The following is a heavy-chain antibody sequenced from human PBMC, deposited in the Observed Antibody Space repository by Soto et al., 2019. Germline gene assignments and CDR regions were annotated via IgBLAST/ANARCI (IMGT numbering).Heavy chain of an antibody. CDR1: GGTFSSQT. Sequence: QVQLVQSGAEVKEPGSSVKVSCKVSGGTFSSQTINWVRQVPGQGLEWMGSVIPIIGEGKYAQSFLGRVTITADRSTSTAYMELSSLRSEERAVYYCASPAVNDLDADSSAFDIWGQGTMVTVSS. CDR3: ASPAVNDLDADSSAFDI. D-gene: IGHD1-1*01. V-gene: IGHV1-69*02. J-gene: IGHJ3*02. CDR2: VIPIIGEG.